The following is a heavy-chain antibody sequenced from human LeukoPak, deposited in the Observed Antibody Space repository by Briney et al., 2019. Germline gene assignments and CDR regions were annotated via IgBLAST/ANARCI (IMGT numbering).Heavy chain of an antibody. J-gene: IGHJ4*02. CDR2: INHSGST. V-gene: IGHV4-34*01. Sequence: TSETLSLTCAVYGGSFSGYYWSWIRQPPGKGLEWIGEINHSGSTNYNPSLKSRVTISVDTSKNQFSLKLSSVTAADTAVYYCARGSDTAAGFYWGQGTLVTVSS. CDR1: GGSFSGYY. D-gene: IGHD6-13*01. CDR3: ARGSDTAAGFY.